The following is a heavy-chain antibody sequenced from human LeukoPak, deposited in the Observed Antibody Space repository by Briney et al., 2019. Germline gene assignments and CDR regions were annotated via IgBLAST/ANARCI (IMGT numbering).Heavy chain of an antibody. D-gene: IGHD3-16*01. V-gene: IGHV4-59*08. CDR3: ARLDANYFDY. Sequence: PSETLSLTCTVSGGSISSYYWSWIRQPPGKGLGWIGYIYYRGSTSYNPSLKSRVTLSVDTSKNQFSLKLSSVTAADTAVYYCARLDANYFDYWGQGTLVTVSS. CDR2: IYYRGST. CDR1: GGSISSYY. J-gene: IGHJ4*02.